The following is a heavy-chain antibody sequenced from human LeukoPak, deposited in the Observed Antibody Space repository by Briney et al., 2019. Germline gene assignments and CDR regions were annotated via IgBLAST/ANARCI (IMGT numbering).Heavy chain of an antibody. CDR2: ISYSGST. Sequence: PSETLSLTCTVSGASISSNSYCWGWIRQPPGKGLEWIGSISYSGSTYYNPSLKTRVTMSVDTSKNQFSLKLSSVTAADTAVYYCARDVVVAATRIYYMDVWGKGTTVTISS. J-gene: IGHJ6*03. CDR1: GASISSNSYC. V-gene: IGHV4-39*07. CDR3: ARDVVVAATRIYYMDV. D-gene: IGHD2-15*01.